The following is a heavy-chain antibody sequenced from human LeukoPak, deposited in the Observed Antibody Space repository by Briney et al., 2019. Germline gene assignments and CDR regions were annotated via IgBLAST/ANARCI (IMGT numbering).Heavy chain of an antibody. CDR2: IYHSGST. V-gene: IGHV4-30-2*01. CDR3: ARDLGFGAGSTNWFDP. Sequence: PSETLSLTCTVSGGSISSGGYYWSWIRQPPGKGLEWIGYIYHSGSTYYNPSLKSRVTISVDRSKNQFSLKLSSVTAADTAVYYCARDLGFGAGSTNWFDPWGQGTLVTVSS. J-gene: IGHJ5*02. D-gene: IGHD3-10*01. CDR1: GGSISSGGYY.